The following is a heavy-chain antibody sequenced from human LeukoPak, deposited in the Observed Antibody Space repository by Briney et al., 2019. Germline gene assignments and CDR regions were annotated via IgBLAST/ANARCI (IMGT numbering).Heavy chain of an antibody. J-gene: IGHJ4*02. D-gene: IGHD6-13*01. CDR1: GGSISSGGYY. V-gene: IGHV4-31*03. CDR3: ARGGSSWYLYFDY. Sequence: SQTLSLTCTVSGGSISSGGYYWSWLRQHPGKGLEWIGYIYYSGSTYYNPSLKSRVTISVDTSKNQFSLKLSSVTAADTAVYYCARGGSSWYLYFDYWGQGTLVTVSS. CDR2: IYYSGST.